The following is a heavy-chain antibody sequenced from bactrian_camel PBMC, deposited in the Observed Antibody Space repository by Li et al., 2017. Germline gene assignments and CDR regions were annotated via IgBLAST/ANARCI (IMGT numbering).Heavy chain of an antibody. J-gene: IGHJ6*01. Sequence: HVQLVESGGGLVQPGGSLRLSCAASGFTFSTYYMYWIRQAPGKGLEWVSSISAGGGEEYYADSLKGRFTISRDNAKNTLYLQMNSLKPEDTAMYYCAAQGGGYCYVPGAIRENDFGYWGQGTQVTVS. CDR2: ISAGGGEE. CDR3: AAQGGGYCYVPGAIRENDFGY. V-gene: IGHV3S1*01. D-gene: IGHD2*01. CDR1: GFTFSTYY.